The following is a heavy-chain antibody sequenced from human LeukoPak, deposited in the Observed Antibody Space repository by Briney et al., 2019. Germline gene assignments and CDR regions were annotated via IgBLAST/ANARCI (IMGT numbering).Heavy chain of an antibody. CDR1: GFTFSDYY. CDR2: ISSSGSTI. D-gene: IGHD6-19*01. J-gene: IGHJ1*01. V-gene: IGHV3-11*04. CDR3: ARDTFRQWLTQGGYFQY. Sequence: GGSLRLSCAASGFTFSDYYMSWIRQAPGKGLEWVSYISSSGSTIYYADSVKGRFTISRDNAKNSLYLQMNSLRAEDTAAYYCARDTFRQWLTQGGYFQYWGQGTLVTVSS.